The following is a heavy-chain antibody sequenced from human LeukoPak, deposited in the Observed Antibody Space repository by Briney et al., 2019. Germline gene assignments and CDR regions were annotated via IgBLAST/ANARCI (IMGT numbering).Heavy chain of an antibody. D-gene: IGHD4-17*01. V-gene: IGHV1-69*13. CDR1: GGTFSSYA. Sequence: SVKVSCKASGGTFSSYAISWVRQAPGQGLEWMGGIIPIFGTANYAQKFQGRVTITADESTSTAYMELSSLRSEDTAVYYCASRGPPDYGDYVRSHFDYWGQGTLVTVSS. CDR3: ASRGPPDYGDYVRSHFDY. J-gene: IGHJ4*02. CDR2: IIPIFGTA.